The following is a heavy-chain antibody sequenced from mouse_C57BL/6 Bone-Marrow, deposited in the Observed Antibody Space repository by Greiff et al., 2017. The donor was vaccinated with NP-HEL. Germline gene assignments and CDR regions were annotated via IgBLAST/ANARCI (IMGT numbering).Heavy chain of an antibody. CDR2: IDPETGGT. CDR3: TREGAY. J-gene: IGHJ3*01. V-gene: IGHV1-15*01. CDR1: GYTFTDYE. Sequence: QVQLQQSGAELVRPGASVTLSCKASGYTFTDYEMHWVKQTPVHGLEWIGAIDPETGGTAYNQKFKGKAILTADKSSSTASMELRSLTSEDSAVYYCTREGAYWGRGTLVTVSA.